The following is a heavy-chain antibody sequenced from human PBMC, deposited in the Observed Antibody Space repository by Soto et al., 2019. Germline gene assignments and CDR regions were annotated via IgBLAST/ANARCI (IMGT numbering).Heavy chain of an antibody. CDR3: AKGTEQWSAFDI. CDR1: GFTFSSYA. D-gene: IGHD6-19*01. V-gene: IGHV3-23*01. J-gene: IGHJ3*02. CDR2: ISGSGVST. Sequence: PGGSLRLSCAASGFTFSSYAMSWVRQAPGKWLEWVSAISGSGVSTYYADSVKGRFTISRDNSKNTLYLQMNSLRAEDTAVYYCAKGTEQWSAFDIWGQGTMVTVSS.